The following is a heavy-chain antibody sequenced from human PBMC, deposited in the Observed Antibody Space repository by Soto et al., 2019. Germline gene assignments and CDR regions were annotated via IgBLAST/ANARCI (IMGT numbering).Heavy chain of an antibody. CDR1: GFSISTYA. CDR3: AKGSASGRPYYFDY. J-gene: IGHJ4*02. Sequence: GGSLRLSCAASGFSISTYAMSWARQAPGKGLEWVSAISGSGGSTYYTDSVKGRFTISRENSHNTLYLQMNSLRAEDTAVYYCAKGSASGRPYYFDYWGQGTLVTVSS. CDR2: ISGSGGST. V-gene: IGHV3-23*01.